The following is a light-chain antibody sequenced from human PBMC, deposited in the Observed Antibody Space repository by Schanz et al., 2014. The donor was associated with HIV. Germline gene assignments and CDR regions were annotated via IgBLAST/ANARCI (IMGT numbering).Light chain of an antibody. CDR2: DAS. CDR3: QHYNNWPWT. J-gene: IGKJ1*01. Sequence: EIVLTQSPGSLSLSPGGRATLSCGASQSVSSNLAWYQQKSGQAPRLLIYDASNRATGIPARFSGSGSGTEFTLTITSLQSEDFAVYYCQHYNNWPWTFGQGTKVEIK. CDR1: QSVSSN. V-gene: IGKV3D-15*01.